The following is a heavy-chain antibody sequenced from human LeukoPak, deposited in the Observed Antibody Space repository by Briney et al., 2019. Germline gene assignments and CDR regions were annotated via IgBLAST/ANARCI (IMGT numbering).Heavy chain of an antibody. CDR1: GFTFSSYG. CDR2: INSNGGST. J-gene: IGHJ4*02. V-gene: IGHV3-64*01. Sequence: PGGSLRLSCAASGFTFSSYGMHWVRQAPGKGLEYVSAINSNGGSTYYANSVKGRFTISRDNSKNTLYLQMGSLRAEDMAVYYCARETSGSSDYWGQGTLVTVSS. D-gene: IGHD3-22*01. CDR3: ARETSGSSDY.